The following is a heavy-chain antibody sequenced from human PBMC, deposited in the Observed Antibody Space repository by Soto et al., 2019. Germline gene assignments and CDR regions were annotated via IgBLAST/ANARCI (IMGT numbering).Heavy chain of an antibody. CDR1: GGSISSSSYY. Sequence: PSETLSLTCTVSGGSISSSSYYWGWIRQPPGKGLEWIGSIYYSGSTYYNPSLKSRVTISVDTSKNQFSLKLSSVTAADTAVYYCARPITMVRGVISPARFDPWGQGTLVTVSS. D-gene: IGHD3-10*01. CDR2: IYYSGST. J-gene: IGHJ5*02. CDR3: ARPITMVRGVISPARFDP. V-gene: IGHV4-39*01.